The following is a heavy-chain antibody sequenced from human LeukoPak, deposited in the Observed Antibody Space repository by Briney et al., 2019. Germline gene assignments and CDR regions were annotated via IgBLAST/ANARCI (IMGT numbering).Heavy chain of an antibody. V-gene: IGHV3-23*01. J-gene: IGHJ4*02. D-gene: IGHD7-27*01. CDR3: AKGESNWDYYFDY. Sequence: GRSLRLSCAASGFTYSSYAMSWVRQAPGKGLEWVSAISSSGGSTYYADSVKGRFTISRDNSKNTLFLQMNSLRAEDTAVYYCAKGESNWDYYFDYWGQGTLVTVSS. CDR1: GFTYSSYA. CDR2: ISSSGGST.